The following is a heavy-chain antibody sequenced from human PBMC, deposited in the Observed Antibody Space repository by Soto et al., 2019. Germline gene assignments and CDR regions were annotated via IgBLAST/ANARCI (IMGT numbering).Heavy chain of an antibody. CDR3: ARVAIFGVVIISGAFDI. D-gene: IGHD3-3*01. J-gene: IGHJ3*02. Sequence: GGSLRLSCAASGFTFSSYAMHWVRQAPVKGLEWVAVISYDGSNKYYADSVKGRFTISRDNSKNTLYLQMNSLRAEDTAVYYCARVAIFGVVIISGAFDIWGQGTMVTVSS. CDR1: GFTFSSYA. CDR2: ISYDGSNK. V-gene: IGHV3-30-3*01.